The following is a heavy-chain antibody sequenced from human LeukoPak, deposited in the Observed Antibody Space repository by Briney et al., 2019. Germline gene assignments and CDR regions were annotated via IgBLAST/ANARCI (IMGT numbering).Heavy chain of an antibody. D-gene: IGHD3-22*01. J-gene: IGHJ3*02. Sequence: SETLSLTCTVSVGSISSYYWLWIRQPPGKGLECLGYIYYSGSTNYNPSLKSRVNISVDTSKNQFSLKLSSVTAADTAVYYYARQLDTYYYDSSGYYYRGAFDIWGQGTMVTVSS. V-gene: IGHV4-59*08. CDR1: VGSISSYY. CDR3: ARQLDTYYYDSSGYYYRGAFDI. CDR2: IYYSGST.